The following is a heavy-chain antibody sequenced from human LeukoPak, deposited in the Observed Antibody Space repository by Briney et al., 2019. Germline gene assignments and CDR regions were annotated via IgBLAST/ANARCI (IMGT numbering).Heavy chain of an antibody. Sequence: ASVKVSCKASGYTFTSYYMHWVRQAPGQGLEWMGIINPSGGSTSYAQKFQGRVTVTRDTSTSTVYMELSSLRSEDTAVYYCARDANGLSSPSWFDPWGQGTLVTVSS. CDR3: ARDANGLSSPSWFDP. J-gene: IGHJ5*02. CDR1: GYTFTSYY. V-gene: IGHV1-46*01. D-gene: IGHD2/OR15-2a*01. CDR2: INPSGGST.